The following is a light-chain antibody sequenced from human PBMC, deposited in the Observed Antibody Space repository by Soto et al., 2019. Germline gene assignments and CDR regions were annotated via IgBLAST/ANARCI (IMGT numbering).Light chain of an antibody. CDR3: QQRRNWPLT. V-gene: IGKV3-11*01. J-gene: IGKJ4*01. CDR2: DAS. CDR1: QSVSTY. Sequence: EIVLTQSPATLSLSPGERATLSCRASQSVSTYLAWYQQKPGQAPRLLIYDASNRATGISARFSGSGSGTDFTLTISGLEAEDSAVYYCQQRRNWPLTFGGGTKVEIK.